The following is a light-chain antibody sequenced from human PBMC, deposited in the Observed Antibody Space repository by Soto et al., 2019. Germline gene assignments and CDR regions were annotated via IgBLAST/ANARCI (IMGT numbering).Light chain of an antibody. CDR3: QQYGSLPRT. Sequence: EVVLTQSPGTLSLSPGEGATLSCRASQSVGSNSLAWYQQKPGQSPRLLIYGSSSRATGIPDRFSGSGSGTDFTLTVSRLEPEDFAVYYCQQYGSLPRTFGQGTKVDIK. CDR2: GSS. J-gene: IGKJ1*01. V-gene: IGKV3-20*01. CDR1: QSVGSNS.